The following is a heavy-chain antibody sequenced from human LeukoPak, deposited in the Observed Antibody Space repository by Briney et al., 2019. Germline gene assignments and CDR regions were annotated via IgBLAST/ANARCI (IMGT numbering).Heavy chain of an antibody. Sequence: SETLSLTCTVSGGSISSYYWSWIRQPPGKGLEWIGYTYYSGSTNYNPSLKSRVTISVDTSKNQFSLKLSSVTAADTAVYYCARKTPYGMDVWGQGTTVTVSS. CDR3: ARKTPYGMDV. CDR1: GGSISSYY. CDR2: TYYSGST. J-gene: IGHJ6*02. V-gene: IGHV4-59*01.